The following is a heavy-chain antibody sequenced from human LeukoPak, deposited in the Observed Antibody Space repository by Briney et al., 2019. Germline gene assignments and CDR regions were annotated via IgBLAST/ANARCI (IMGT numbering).Heavy chain of an antibody. Sequence: VASVKVSCKASGDTFSSYAISWVRQAPGQGLEWMGGIIPIFGTANYAQKFQGRVTITADESTSTAYMELSSLRSEDTAVYYCVKGSSTSVFDYWGQGTLVTVSS. CDR1: GDTFSSYA. CDR2: IIPIFGTA. CDR3: VKGSSTSVFDY. J-gene: IGHJ4*02. D-gene: IGHD2-2*01. V-gene: IGHV1-69*01.